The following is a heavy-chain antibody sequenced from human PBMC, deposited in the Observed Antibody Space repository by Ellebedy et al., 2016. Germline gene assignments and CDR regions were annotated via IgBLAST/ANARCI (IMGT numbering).Heavy chain of an antibody. J-gene: IGHJ4*02. CDR2: IIPIFGTA. CDR3: ARYSGSQRAADY. D-gene: IGHD1-26*01. V-gene: IGHV1-69*13. Sequence: ASVKVSCKASGYTFTSYAISWVRQAPGQGLEWMGGIIPIFGTANYAQKFQGRVTITADESTSTAYMELSSLRSEDTAVYYCARYSGSQRAADYWGQGTLVTVSS. CDR1: GYTFTSYA.